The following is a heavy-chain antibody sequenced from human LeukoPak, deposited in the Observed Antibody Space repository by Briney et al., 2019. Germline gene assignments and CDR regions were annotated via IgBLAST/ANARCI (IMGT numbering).Heavy chain of an antibody. Sequence: GGSLRLSCAASGFTFSGYSMNWVRQAPGKGLEWVSALSSTSTYIYYVDSVKGRFTTSRDNTKNSLYLQMKSLRAEDTAIYFCARVRRRSSAYDYSDYWGQGTLVTVSA. CDR1: GFTFSGYS. CDR2: LSSTSTYI. V-gene: IGHV3-21*06. CDR3: ARVRRRSSAYDYSDY. D-gene: IGHD5-12*01. J-gene: IGHJ4*02.